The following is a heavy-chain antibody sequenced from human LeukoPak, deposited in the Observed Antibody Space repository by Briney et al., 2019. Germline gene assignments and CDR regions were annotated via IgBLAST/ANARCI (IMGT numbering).Heavy chain of an antibody. J-gene: IGHJ4*02. Sequence: ASVKVSCKASGYTFTGYYMHWVRQAPGQGLEWMGWINPNSGGTNYAQKFQGRVTMTRDTSISTAYMELSRLRSDDTAVYYRARSTMGFGGVIAARAGLDYWGQGTLVTVSS. V-gene: IGHV1-2*02. CDR3: ARSTMGFGGVIAARAGLDY. D-gene: IGHD3-16*02. CDR2: INPNSGGT. CDR1: GYTFTGYY.